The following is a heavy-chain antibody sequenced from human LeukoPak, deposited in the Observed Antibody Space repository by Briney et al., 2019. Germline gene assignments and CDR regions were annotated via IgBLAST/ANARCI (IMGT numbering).Heavy chain of an antibody. Sequence: SETLSLTCTVSGASITGTTYYWDWIRQPPGKRLEWIGSVSYSRNTYNPSLKSRATISVDTSKNQFSLKLNSVTAADTAVYYCARRRGPSCTLCYVDFWGQGTLVTVSS. D-gene: IGHD2-8*01. CDR2: VSYSRNT. J-gene: IGHJ4*02. CDR3: ARRRGPSCTLCYVDF. CDR1: GASITGTTYY. V-gene: IGHV4-39*01.